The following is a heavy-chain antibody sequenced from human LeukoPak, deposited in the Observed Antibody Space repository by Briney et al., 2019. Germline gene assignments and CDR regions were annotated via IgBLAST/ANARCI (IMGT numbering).Heavy chain of an antibody. D-gene: IGHD2-2*01. J-gene: IGHJ4*02. CDR2: IYYSGST. Sequence: SQTLSLTCTVSGGSISSGDYYWSWIRQPPGKGLEWIGYIYYSGSTYYNPSLKSRVTISVDTSKNQFSLKLSSVTAADTAVYYCARVRYCSSTSCYYYFDYWGQGTLVTVSS. V-gene: IGHV4-30-4*08. CDR1: GGSISSGDYY. CDR3: ARVRYCSSTSCYYYFDY.